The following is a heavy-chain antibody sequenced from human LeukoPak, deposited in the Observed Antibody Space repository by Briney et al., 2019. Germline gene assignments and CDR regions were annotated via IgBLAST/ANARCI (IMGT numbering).Heavy chain of an antibody. CDR1: GGSISSSDYY. CDR3: ARESEFLPLAESTDYFDN. J-gene: IGHJ4*02. V-gene: IGHV4-39*07. CDR2: IYYSGNT. D-gene: IGHD5/OR15-5a*01. Sequence: PSETLSLTCTVSGGSISSSDYYWAWIRQSPGKGLEWIGTIYYSGNTYYNPSLKSRVAISIDTSKNQFSLKLSSVTAADTAVYYCARESEFLPLAESTDYFDNWGQGTLVTVSS.